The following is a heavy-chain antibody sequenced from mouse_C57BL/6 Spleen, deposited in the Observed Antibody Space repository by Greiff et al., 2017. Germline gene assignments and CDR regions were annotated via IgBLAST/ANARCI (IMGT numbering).Heavy chain of an antibody. D-gene: IGHD2-3*01. CDR1: GYAFSSYW. J-gene: IGHJ3*01. CDR3: ARGDDGYYWFAY. CDR2: IYPGEGDT. V-gene: IGHV1-80*01. Sequence: QVQLKESGAELVKPGASVKISCKASGYAFSSYWMNWVKQRPGKGLEWIGQIYPGEGDTNYNGKFKGKAALTADKSSSKAYMQLSSLSSEDSAGYFGARGDDGYYWFAYWGQGTLVTVSA.